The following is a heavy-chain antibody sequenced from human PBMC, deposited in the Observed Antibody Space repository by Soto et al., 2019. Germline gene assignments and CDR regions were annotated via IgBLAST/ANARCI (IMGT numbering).Heavy chain of an antibody. V-gene: IGHV4-38-2*01. CDR3: GHRKTDTEVTPAPPLFDS. J-gene: IGHJ4*02. Sequence: PSETLSLTCAVSGFSISSDSYWGWMRQSPGKGLEWIGTLSHSGRTFYNPSLKSRVTISADTTKNQFSLSLTSVTAADTAVYYCGHRKTDTEVTPAPPLFDSWGQGTLVTVSS. D-gene: IGHD2-2*01. CDR2: LSHSGRT. CDR1: GFSISSDSY.